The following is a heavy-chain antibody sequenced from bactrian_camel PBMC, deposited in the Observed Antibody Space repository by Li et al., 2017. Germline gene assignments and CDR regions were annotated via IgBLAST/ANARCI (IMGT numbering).Heavy chain of an antibody. Sequence: HVQLVESGGGSVQAGGSLRLSCTASGFTLSSYYMTWVRQAPGKGLEWVCSIFSDGTVTYNADSVQGRFTISRDNAKNTLYLQLNSLKTEDTAMYYCALAESWYSDYSSWGQGTQVTVS. CDR3: ALAESWYSDYSS. J-gene: IGHJ6*01. V-gene: IGHV3S5*01. CDR2: IFSDGTVT. D-gene: IGHD4*01. CDR1: GFTLSSYY.